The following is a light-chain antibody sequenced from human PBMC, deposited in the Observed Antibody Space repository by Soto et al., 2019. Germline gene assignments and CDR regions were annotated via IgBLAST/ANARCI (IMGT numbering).Light chain of an antibody. CDR2: GAS. CDR3: HHYGISPPWT. V-gene: IGKV3-15*01. CDR1: QSVSRN. Sequence: IVLTPSPATLSFSPCERANLSCSSSQSVSRNLAWYQQTPGQAPRLLIYGASTRATGIPARFSGSGSGTEFTLTISSLQSEDFAVYYRHHYGISPPWTFGQGTKVDIK. J-gene: IGKJ1*01.